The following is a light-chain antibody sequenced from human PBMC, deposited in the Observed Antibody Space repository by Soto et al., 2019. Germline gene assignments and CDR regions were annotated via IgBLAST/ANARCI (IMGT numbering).Light chain of an antibody. J-gene: IGKJ5*01. CDR2: DAS. Sequence: EIVLTQSPATLPLSPGERATLSCRASQSVSSYLAWYQQKPGQAPRLLIYDASNRATGIPARFSGSGSGTDFTLTIGSLEPEDFAVYYCQQRSNWLSITFGQGTRLEIK. CDR3: QQRSNWLSIT. CDR1: QSVSSY. V-gene: IGKV3-11*01.